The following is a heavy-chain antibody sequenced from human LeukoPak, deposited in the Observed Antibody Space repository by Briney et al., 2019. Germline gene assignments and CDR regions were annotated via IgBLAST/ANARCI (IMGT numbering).Heavy chain of an antibody. CDR2: INPDGGGT. CDR3: ARGLTSEDSRAFYSYFDS. V-gene: IGHV1-2*02. Sequence: ASVKVSCKASEYTFTGYYMHWVRQAPGQGLEWMGWINPDGGGTNSAQKFQGRVTMTRDTSISTAHMELTRLRSDDTAVYYCARGLTSEDSRAFYSYFDSWGQGTLVTVSS. J-gene: IGHJ4*02. CDR1: EYTFTGYY. D-gene: IGHD3-22*01.